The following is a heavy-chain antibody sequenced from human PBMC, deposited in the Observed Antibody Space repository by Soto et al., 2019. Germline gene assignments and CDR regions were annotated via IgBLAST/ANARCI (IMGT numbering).Heavy chain of an antibody. V-gene: IGHV3-23*01. CDR1: GFTFSSYA. D-gene: IGHD3-10*01. J-gene: IGHJ1*01. CDR3: VTDFRDNSFGEFTH. Sequence: PGGSLRLSCAASGFTFSSYAMAWVLQAPGKGLEWVSAITGSGGGTYYADSVKGRFAISRDNSENTLYLQMNSLRVADTAVYYCVTDFRDNSFGEFTHWGQGTLVTVSS. CDR2: ITGSGGGT.